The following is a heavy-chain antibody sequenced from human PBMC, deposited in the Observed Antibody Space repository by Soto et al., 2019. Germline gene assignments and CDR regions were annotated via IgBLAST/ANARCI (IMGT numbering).Heavy chain of an antibody. CDR2: IYYSGST. CDR3: ARGAYSGRIGSFDY. V-gene: IGHV4-59*08. D-gene: IGHD1-26*01. J-gene: IGHJ4*02. CDR1: GGSITSYY. Sequence: SETLCLTWTVSGGSITSYYWIWIRQPPGKGLEWIGYIYYSGSTNYNPSLKSRITISVDTSKNQFSLKLSSVTAADSAVYYCARGAYSGRIGSFDYWGQGTLVTVSS.